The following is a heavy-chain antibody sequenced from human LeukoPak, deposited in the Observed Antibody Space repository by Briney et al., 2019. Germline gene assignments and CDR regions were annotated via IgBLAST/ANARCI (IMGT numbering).Heavy chain of an antibody. V-gene: IGHV1-2*02. J-gene: IGHJ5*02. Sequence: ASVKVSCKASGYTFTGYYMHWVRQAPGQGLEWMGWIYPNNGGTNYAQKFQGRVTMTRDMSTSTDYMELSSLRSEDTAIYYCARDNSVGDNAWWFDPWGQGTLVTVSS. D-gene: IGHD1-26*01. CDR3: ARDNSVGDNAWWFDP. CDR1: GYTFTGYY. CDR2: IYPNNGGT.